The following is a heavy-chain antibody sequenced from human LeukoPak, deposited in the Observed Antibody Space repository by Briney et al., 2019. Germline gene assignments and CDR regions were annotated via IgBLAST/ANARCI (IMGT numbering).Heavy chain of an antibody. CDR1: GFTFSSYG. J-gene: IGHJ4*02. CDR3: AGELTYDSSGYAKYYFDY. V-gene: IGHV3-30*02. D-gene: IGHD3-22*01. Sequence: GGSLRLSCAASGFTFSSYGMHWVRQAPGKGLEWVAFIRYDGSNKYYADSVKGRFTISRDNSKNTLYLQMNSLRAEDTAVYYCAGELTYDSSGYAKYYFDYWGQGTLVTVSS. CDR2: IRYDGSNK.